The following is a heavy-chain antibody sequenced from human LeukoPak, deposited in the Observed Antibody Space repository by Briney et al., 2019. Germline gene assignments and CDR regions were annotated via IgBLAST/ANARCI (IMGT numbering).Heavy chain of an antibody. Sequence: ASVKVSCKASGYTFTTYGISWVRQAPGHGLEWVGYISGRGDDRNYAENFQGGLTMTTHTSTSTAYMELTSLTSDDTAVYYCARDWDGRSDSFDPWGQGTLVTVAS. CDR2: ISGRGDDR. CDR3: ARDWDGRSDSFDP. V-gene: IGHV1-18*01. J-gene: IGHJ5*02. CDR1: GYTFTTYG. D-gene: IGHD1-26*01.